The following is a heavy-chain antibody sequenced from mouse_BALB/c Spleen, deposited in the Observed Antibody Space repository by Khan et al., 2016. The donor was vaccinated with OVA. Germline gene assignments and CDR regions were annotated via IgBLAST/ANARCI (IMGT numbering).Heavy chain of an antibody. J-gene: IGHJ3*01. Sequence: QVQLQQSGPGLVQPSQSLSITCTVSGFSLTTYGVHWVRQSPGKGLEWLGVIWSGGSTDYNAAFISRLSISKDSSKCQVFFKMNSLQVNDTAIYYGARNYDYDEGLAYWGQGTLVTGSA. CDR1: GFSLTTYG. D-gene: IGHD2-4*01. CDR3: ARNYDYDEGLAY. CDR2: IWSGGST. V-gene: IGHV2-2*02.